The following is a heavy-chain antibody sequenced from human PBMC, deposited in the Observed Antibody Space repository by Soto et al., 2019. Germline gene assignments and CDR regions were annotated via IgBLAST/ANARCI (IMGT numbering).Heavy chain of an antibody. CDR1: GYTFTSYY. CDR3: ARGLLRGIAAAGTDY. CDR2: INPSGGST. J-gene: IGHJ4*02. V-gene: IGHV1-46*01. D-gene: IGHD6-13*01. Sequence: QVQLVQSGAEVKKPGASVKVSCKASGYTFTSYYMHWVRQAPGQGLEWMGIINPSGGSTSYAQKFQGRVTMTRDTSTSTVYMELSSLRSEDTAVYYCARGLLRGIAAAGTDYWGQGTLVTVSS.